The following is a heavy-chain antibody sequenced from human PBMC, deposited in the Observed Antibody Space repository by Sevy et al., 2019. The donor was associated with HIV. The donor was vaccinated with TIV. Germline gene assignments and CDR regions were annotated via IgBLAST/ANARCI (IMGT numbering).Heavy chain of an antibody. D-gene: IGHD2-2*01. V-gene: IGHV1-2*02. CDR2: INPHIVGT. J-gene: IGHJ4*02. Sequence: ASVKVSCKASGYTFTDYYIHWGRQAPGRGLEWMGWINPHIVGTNFAQKFQGRVTMTRDTSISTAYLDLSRLRSDDTAIYYCARGDSLVVPPATVDYWGQGTLVTVSS. CDR1: GYTFTDYY. CDR3: ARGDSLVVPPATVDY.